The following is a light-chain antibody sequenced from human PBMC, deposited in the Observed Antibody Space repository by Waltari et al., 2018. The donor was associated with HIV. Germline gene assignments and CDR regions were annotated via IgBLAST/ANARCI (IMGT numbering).Light chain of an antibody. CDR3: QQRNNWPIT. J-gene: IGKJ5*01. CDR1: QSVSSY. Sequence: EIVLTQSPATLSLSPGERATISCRASQSVSSYLAWYQQTPGQAPRLLIYDASNRATGIPARFSGSGSGTDFTLTISSLEPEDFALYYCQQRNNWPITFGQGTRLEIK. CDR2: DAS. V-gene: IGKV3-11*01.